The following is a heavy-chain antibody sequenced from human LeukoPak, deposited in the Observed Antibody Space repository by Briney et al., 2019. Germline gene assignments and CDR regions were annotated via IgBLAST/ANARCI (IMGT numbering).Heavy chain of an antibody. CDR2: IASSSSYT. D-gene: IGHD5-12*01. CDR1: GFTFSDYY. J-gene: IGHJ4*02. V-gene: IGHV3-11*06. Sequence: GGSLRLSCAASGFTFSDYYMSWIRQAPGKGLEWVSYIASSSSYTNYADSVKGRFTIPRDNAKNSLYLQMNSLRAEDTAVYYCARAIEATRRSTGTCNYFDYWGRGTLVTVSS. CDR3: ARAIEATRRSTGTCNYFDY.